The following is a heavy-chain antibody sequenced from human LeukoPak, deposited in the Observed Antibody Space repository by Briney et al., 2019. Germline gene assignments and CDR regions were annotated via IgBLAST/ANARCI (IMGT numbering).Heavy chain of an antibody. V-gene: IGHV1-2*02. CDR3: TRTSTVARGGIINGLDYYYYMDV. CDR2: INPDSGDT. CDR1: GYTFIDYY. D-gene: IGHD3-10*01. J-gene: IGHJ6*03. Sequence: ASVKVSCKASGYTFIDYYIHWVRQAPGQGLEWKGWINPDSGDTNSAQKFQGRVIMTRDTSLSTAYMALSSLRSDDAAVYYCTRTSTVARGGIINGLDYYYYMDVWDKGTTVTVSS.